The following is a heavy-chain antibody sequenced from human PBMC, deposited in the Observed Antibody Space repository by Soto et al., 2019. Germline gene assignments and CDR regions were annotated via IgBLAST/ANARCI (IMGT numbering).Heavy chain of an antibody. CDR2: IYWNDDK. Sequence: QITLKESGPTLVKPTQTLTLTCTFSGFSLSTSGVGVGWIRQPPGKALEWLALIYWNDDKRYSPSLKSRLTITKDTSKNQVVLTMTNMDPVDTATYYCAHRPDYYDSSGYYSSPYYFDYWGQGTLVTVSS. V-gene: IGHV2-5*01. J-gene: IGHJ4*02. CDR3: AHRPDYYDSSGYYSSPYYFDY. D-gene: IGHD3-22*01. CDR1: GFSLSTSGVG.